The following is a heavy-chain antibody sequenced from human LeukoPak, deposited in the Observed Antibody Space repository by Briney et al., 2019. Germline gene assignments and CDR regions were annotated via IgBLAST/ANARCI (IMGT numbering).Heavy chain of an antibody. Sequence: PGGSLRLSCAASGFTFSSYSMNWVRQAPGKGLEWVSSISSSSSYIYYADSVKGRFTISRDNAKNSLYLQMNSLRAEDTAVYYCARDLRLNTDYYYGMDVWGQGTTVTVSS. CDR2: ISSSSSYI. CDR1: GFTFSSYS. CDR3: ARDLRLNTDYYYGMDV. D-gene: IGHD4/OR15-4a*01. J-gene: IGHJ6*02. V-gene: IGHV3-21*01.